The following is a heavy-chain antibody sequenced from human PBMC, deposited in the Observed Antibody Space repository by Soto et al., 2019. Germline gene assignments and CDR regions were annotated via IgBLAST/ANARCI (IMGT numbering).Heavy chain of an antibody. CDR3: ARDFRRYSSPPGXLEY. J-gene: IGHJ4*02. Sequence: TLSLTCTVSGDSISSGDYYWSWIRQPPGKGLEWIGCIYYSGNTYYNPSLKRRFSISVDTSKNQFSLQLSSVTVADTAVYYCARDFRRYSSPPGXLEYWGLGTLVTVSS. V-gene: IGHV4-30-4*01. D-gene: IGHD6-13*01. CDR1: GDSISSGDYY. CDR2: IYYSGNT.